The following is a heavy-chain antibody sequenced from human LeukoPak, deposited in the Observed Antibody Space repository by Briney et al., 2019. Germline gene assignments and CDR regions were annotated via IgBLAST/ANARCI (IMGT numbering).Heavy chain of an antibody. CDR3: ARGQYYYGSGSYPNWFDP. J-gene: IGHJ5*02. CDR2: IHTSGST. Sequence: SETLSLTCTVSGGSISSYYWSWIRQPAGKGLEWIGRIHTSGSTNYNPSLKSRVTISVDTSKNQFSLKLSSVTAADTAVYYCARGQYYYGSGSYPNWFDPWGQGTLVTVSS. CDR1: GGSISSYY. V-gene: IGHV4-4*07. D-gene: IGHD3-10*01.